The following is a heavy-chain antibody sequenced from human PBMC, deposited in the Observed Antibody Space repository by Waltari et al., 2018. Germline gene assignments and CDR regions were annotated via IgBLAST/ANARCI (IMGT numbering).Heavy chain of an antibody. CDR1: GYTFTSYA. J-gene: IGHJ4*02. CDR2: INAGNGNP. CDR3: ARVSRGYYGSGSYYPNGRDY. V-gene: IGHV1-3*01. Sequence: QVQLVQSGAEVKKPGASVKVSCKASGYTFTSYAMHWVRQAPGQRLEWMGWINAGNGNPKSSQKFQGRVTITRDTSASTAYMELSSLRSEDTAVYYCARVSRGYYGSGSYYPNGRDYWGQGTLVTVSS. D-gene: IGHD3-10*01.